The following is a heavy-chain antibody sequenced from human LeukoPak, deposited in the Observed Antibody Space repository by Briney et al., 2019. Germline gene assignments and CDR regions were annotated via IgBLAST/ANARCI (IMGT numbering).Heavy chain of an antibody. CDR3: ARGSGYDFWSGYFDAFEI. CDR1: GYTFTSYD. J-gene: IGHJ3*02. Sequence: ASVKVSCKASGYTFTSYDINWVRQATGQGLEWMGWMNPNSGNTGYAQKFQGRVTMTRNTSISTAYMELSSLRSEDTAVYYCARGSGYDFWSGYFDAFEIWGQGTMVTVSS. D-gene: IGHD3-3*01. CDR2: MNPNSGNT. V-gene: IGHV1-8*01.